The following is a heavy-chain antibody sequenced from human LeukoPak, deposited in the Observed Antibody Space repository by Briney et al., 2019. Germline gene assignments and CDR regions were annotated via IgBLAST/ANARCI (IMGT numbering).Heavy chain of an antibody. CDR3: AKEADSSGYSLSY. D-gene: IGHD3-22*01. CDR1: GFTFSSYG. CDR2: ISYDGGNK. Sequence: GRSLRLSCAASGFTFSSYGMHWVRQAPGKGLEWVAVISYDGGNKYYADSVKGRFTISRDNSKNTLYLQMNSLRAEDTAVYYCAKEADSSGYSLSYWGQGTLVTVSS. V-gene: IGHV3-30*18. J-gene: IGHJ4*02.